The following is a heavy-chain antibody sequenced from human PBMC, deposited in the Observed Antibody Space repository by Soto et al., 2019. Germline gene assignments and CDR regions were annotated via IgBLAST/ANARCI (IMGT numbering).Heavy chain of an antibody. CDR2: ISYDGSNK. CDR3: ARDGSIAAAATPSVAFDI. Sequence: GGSLRLSCAASGFTFSSYAMHWVRQAPXKGLEWVAVISYDGSNKYYADSVKGRFTISRDNSKNTLYLQMNSLRAEDTAVYYCARDGSIAAAATPSVAFDIWGQGTMVPVSS. CDR1: GFTFSSYA. J-gene: IGHJ3*02. V-gene: IGHV3-30-3*01. D-gene: IGHD6-13*01.